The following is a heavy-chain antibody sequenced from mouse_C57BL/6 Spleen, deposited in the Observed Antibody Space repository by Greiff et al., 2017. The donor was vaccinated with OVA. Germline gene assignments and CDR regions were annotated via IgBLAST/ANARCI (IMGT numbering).Heavy chain of an antibody. CDR1: GYAFSSSW. V-gene: IGHV1-82*01. CDR3: ASGLYDAVYAMDY. D-gene: IGHD2-3*01. J-gene: IGHJ4*01. Sequence: QVQLQQSGPELVKPGASVKISCKASGYAFSSSWMNWVKQRPGKGLEWIGRIYPGDGDTNYNGKFKGKATLTADKSSSTAYMQLSSLTSEDSAVYFCASGLYDAVYAMDYWGQGTSVTVSS. CDR2: IYPGDGDT.